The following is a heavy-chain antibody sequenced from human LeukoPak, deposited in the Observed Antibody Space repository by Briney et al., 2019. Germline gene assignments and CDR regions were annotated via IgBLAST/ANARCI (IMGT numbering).Heavy chain of an antibody. V-gene: IGHV3-23*01. CDR3: TCIVGATTLF. CDR2: ISGSGGST. Sequence: GGSLRLSCAASGFTFSSYAMSWVRQAPGKGLEWVSAISGSGGSTYYADSVKGRFTISRDNSKNTAYLQMNSLKTEDTAVYYCTCIVGATTLFWGQGTLVTVSS. J-gene: IGHJ4*02. CDR1: GFTFSSYA. D-gene: IGHD1-26*01.